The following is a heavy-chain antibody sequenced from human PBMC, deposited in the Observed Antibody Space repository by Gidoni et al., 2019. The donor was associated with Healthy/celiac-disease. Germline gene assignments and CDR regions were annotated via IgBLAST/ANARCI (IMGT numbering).Heavy chain of an antibody. D-gene: IGHD1-26*01. J-gene: IGHJ6*02. CDR1: GFTFSSYE. CDR3: AGGTGGSSYYYYYGMDV. CDR2: ISSSGSTI. Sequence: EVQLVESGGGLVQPGGSLRLSCAASGFTFSSYEMNWVRPAPGKGLEWVSYISSSGSTIYYADSVKGRFTISRDNAKNSMYLQMNSLRAEDTAVYYCAGGTGGSSYYYYYGMDVWGQGTTVTVSS. V-gene: IGHV3-48*03.